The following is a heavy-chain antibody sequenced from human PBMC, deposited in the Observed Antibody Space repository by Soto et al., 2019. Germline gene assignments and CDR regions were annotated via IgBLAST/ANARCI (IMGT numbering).Heavy chain of an antibody. V-gene: IGHV1-3*01. Sequence: QVQFVQSGAEVKKPGASVKVSCEASGYTFSNYAIHWVRQAPGQRLECMAWINAGNGDTKYSQNFQGRVTITRDTCARTAYMGLSSLRPEATAVYSCARAPRSSGYYHYAMDVWGKGTTVTVSA. J-gene: IGHJ6*04. CDR3: ARAPRSSGYYHYAMDV. D-gene: IGHD3-9*01. CDR1: GYTFSNYA. CDR2: INAGNGDT.